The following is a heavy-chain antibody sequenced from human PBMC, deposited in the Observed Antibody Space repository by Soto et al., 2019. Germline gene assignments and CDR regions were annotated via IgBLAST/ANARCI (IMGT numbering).Heavy chain of an antibody. CDR1: GFTFSSYS. D-gene: IGHD6-13*01. J-gene: IGHJ4*02. CDR3: ARASRTAAGTIGY. Sequence: EVQLVESGGGLVKPGGSLRLSCAASGFTFSSYSMNWVRQAPGKGLEWVSSISSSSSYIYYADSVKGRFTISRDNAKNPLYLQMNSLRAEDTAVYYCARASRTAAGTIGYWGQGTLVTVSS. V-gene: IGHV3-21*01. CDR2: ISSSSSYI.